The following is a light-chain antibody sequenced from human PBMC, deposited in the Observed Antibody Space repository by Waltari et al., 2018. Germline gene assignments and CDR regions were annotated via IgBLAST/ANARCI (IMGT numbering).Light chain of an antibody. J-gene: IGKJ3*01. CDR2: WAS. V-gene: IGKV4-1*01. Sequence: DIVMTQSPDSLAVSLGERATFNCTSSPRVLYSSNNKNYLAWYQQKQGQPPKLLIYWASIRESGVPDRFSGSGSGTDFTLTINSLQAEDVAVYYCQQYYNTPSTFGPGTKVDIK. CDR3: QQYYNTPST. CDR1: PRVLYSSNNKNY.